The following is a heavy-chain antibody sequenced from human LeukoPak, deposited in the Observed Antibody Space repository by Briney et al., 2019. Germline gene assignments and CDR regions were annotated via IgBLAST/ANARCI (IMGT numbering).Heavy chain of an antibody. CDR3: ARGGMDCGGGSCYYYSGMDV. V-gene: IGHV3-48*04. J-gene: IGHJ6*02. CDR1: GFTFSSYS. CDR2: ISSSSSTI. D-gene: IGHD2-15*01. Sequence: GGSLRLSCAASGFTFSSYSMNWVRQAPGKGLEWVSYISSSSSTIYYADSVKGRFTISRDNAKDSLYLQMNSLRAEDTAVYYCARGGMDCGGGSCYYYSGMDVWGQGTTVTVSS.